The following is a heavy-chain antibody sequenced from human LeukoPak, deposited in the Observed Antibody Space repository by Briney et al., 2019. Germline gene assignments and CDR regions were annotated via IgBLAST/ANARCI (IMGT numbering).Heavy chain of an antibody. V-gene: IGHV3-11*06. J-gene: IGHJ4*02. Sequence: PGGSLRLSCAASGFKFSDYYMTWIRQAPRKGLEWVSYISSSGSYANYADSVKGRFTISRDNAKNSLYLQMNSLRAEDTAVYYCARDLGIAAAGPYYFDYWGQGTLVTVSS. CDR2: ISSSGSYA. CDR1: GFKFSDYY. D-gene: IGHD6-13*01. CDR3: ARDLGIAAAGPYYFDY.